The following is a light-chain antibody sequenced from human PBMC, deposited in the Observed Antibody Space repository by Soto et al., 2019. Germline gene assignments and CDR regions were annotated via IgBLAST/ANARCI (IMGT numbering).Light chain of an antibody. CDR3: QQYNSFSPT. Sequence: STLSASVVDRVTITCRASQSISSWLAWYQQKPGKAPKLLIYKASSLESGVPSRFSGSGSGTEFTLTISSLQPDDFATYYCQQYNSFSPTFGGGTKVDIK. V-gene: IGKV1-5*03. J-gene: IGKJ4*01. CDR1: QSISSW. CDR2: KAS.